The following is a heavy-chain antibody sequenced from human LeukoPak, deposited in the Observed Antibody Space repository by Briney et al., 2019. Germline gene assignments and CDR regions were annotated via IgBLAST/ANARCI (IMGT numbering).Heavy chain of an antibody. CDR2: VYPGDSDT. J-gene: IGHJ4*02. D-gene: IGHD6-13*01. Sequence: GESLKISCKGSGYNFATYWIGWVRQMSGKGLEWMGVVYPGDSDTRYRPSFQGQVTISADKSINTAYLQWSSLKASDTATYYCARSIAADGPFDFWGQGTLVTVSS. CDR1: GYNFATYW. CDR3: ARSIAADGPFDF. V-gene: IGHV5-51*01.